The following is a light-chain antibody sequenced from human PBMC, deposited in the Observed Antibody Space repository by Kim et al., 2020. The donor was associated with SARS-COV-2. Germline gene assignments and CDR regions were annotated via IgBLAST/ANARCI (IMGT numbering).Light chain of an antibody. CDR2: GAS. CDR1: QSVSSN. Sequence: SPGERTPLSCRASQSVSSNFAWYQQKPGQAPRLLIYGASTRATGIPARFSGSGSGTEFTLTISSLQSEDFAVYYCQQYNNWPPRYTFGQGTKLEIK. J-gene: IGKJ2*01. CDR3: QQYNNWPPRYT. V-gene: IGKV3-15*01.